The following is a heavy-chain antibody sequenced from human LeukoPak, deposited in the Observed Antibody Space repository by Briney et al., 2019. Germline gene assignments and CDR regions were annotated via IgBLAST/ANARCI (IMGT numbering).Heavy chain of an antibody. Sequence: GGSLRLSCAASGFIFSSYSMNGVRQAPGKGLEWVSYISSRSSGIYYADSVKGRFTISRDNAKNSLYLQMNSLRTEDTAVYYCAKAEGYDILTGLDYWGQGTLVTVSS. V-gene: IGHV3-48*01. J-gene: IGHJ4*02. CDR3: AKAEGYDILTGLDY. CDR2: ISSRSSGI. CDR1: GFIFSSYS. D-gene: IGHD3-9*01.